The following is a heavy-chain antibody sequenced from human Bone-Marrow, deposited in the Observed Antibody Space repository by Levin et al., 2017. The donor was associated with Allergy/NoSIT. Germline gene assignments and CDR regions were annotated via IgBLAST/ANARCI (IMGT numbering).Heavy chain of an antibody. V-gene: IGHV1-2*02. CDR3: ARDPDYYDRAFDI. J-gene: IGHJ3*02. CDR1: GYTFTDYY. Sequence: MSGGSLRLSCKASGYTFTDYYMNWVRQAPGQGLEWMGWINPNSGGTNYAQKFQGRVTMTRDTSISTAYMELSGLRSDDTAVYYCARDPDYYDRAFDIWGQGTMVTVSS. D-gene: IGHD3-22*01. CDR2: INPNSGGT.